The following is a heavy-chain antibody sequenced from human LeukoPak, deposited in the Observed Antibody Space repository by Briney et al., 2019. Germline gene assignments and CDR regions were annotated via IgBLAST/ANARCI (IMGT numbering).Heavy chain of an antibody. CDR2: IYYSGST. J-gene: IGHJ4*02. D-gene: IGHD1-26*01. CDR1: GFTFSSYS. V-gene: IGHV4-59*01. Sequence: GSLRLSCAASGFTFSSYSMNWVRQAPGKGLEWIGYIYYSGSTNYNPSLKNQVTITIDTSKNQFSLKLSSVTAADTAVYYCARGGSGSSIHFDYWGQGTLVTVSS. CDR3: ARGGSGSSIHFDY.